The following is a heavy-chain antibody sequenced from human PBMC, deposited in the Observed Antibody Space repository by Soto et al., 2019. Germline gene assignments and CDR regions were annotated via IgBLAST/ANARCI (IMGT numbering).Heavy chain of an antibody. J-gene: IGHJ5*02. Sequence: ASVKVSCKASGYTFNTYGFTWVRQAPGQGLEWMGWIGAHNGDTNYVQKFQGRVTMTTETSTTTSYMELRNLTSDDTAVYYCARAGTGGYSGYDVARTYWFDPWGQGTLVTVSS. V-gene: IGHV1-18*01. CDR1: GYTFNTYG. CDR2: IGAHNGDT. CDR3: ARAGTGGYSGYDVARTYWFDP. D-gene: IGHD5-12*01.